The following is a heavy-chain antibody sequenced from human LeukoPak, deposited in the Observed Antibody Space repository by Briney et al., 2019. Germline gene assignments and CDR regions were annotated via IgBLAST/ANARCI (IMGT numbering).Heavy chain of an antibody. CDR3: AREAVIAAAGTGGLNWFDP. CDR1: GGSISSSDCN. J-gene: IGHJ5*02. Sequence: KPSETLSLTCTVSGGSISSSDCNWGWIRQPPGRGLEWIGTFYYSGSTYYNPSLRSRVTISVDTSKNLFSLKLSSVTAADTAVYYCAREAVIAAAGTGGLNWFDPWGQGTLVTVSS. V-gene: IGHV4-39*07. CDR2: FYYSGST. D-gene: IGHD6-13*01.